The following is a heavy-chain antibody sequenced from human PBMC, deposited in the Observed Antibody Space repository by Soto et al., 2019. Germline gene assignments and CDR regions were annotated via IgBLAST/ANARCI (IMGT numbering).Heavy chain of an antibody. Sequence: PSQTLSLTCAISGDSVSSNSAAWNWIRQSPSRGLEWLGRTYYRSKWYNDYAVSVKSRITINPDTSKNQFSLQLNSVTPEDTAGYYCARAVAGTWRYYYYMDVWGKGTTVTVSS. J-gene: IGHJ6*03. V-gene: IGHV6-1*01. CDR2: TYYRSKWYN. CDR1: GDSVSSNSAA. D-gene: IGHD6-19*01. CDR3: ARAVAGTWRYYYYMDV.